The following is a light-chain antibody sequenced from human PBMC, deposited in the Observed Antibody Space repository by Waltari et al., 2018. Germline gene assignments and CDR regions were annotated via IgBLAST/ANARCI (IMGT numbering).Light chain of an antibody. V-gene: IGLV1-40*01. J-gene: IGLJ2*01. Sequence: QSGLTQPPSVSGAPGQSVTISCTGSSSNIGAGYDVHWYQQLPGPAPKPLIYGNTKRPAGVPDRFSGSKSGTSASLAITGLQAEDEADYYCQSYDNILTVIFGGGTKVTVL. CDR1: SSNIGAGYD. CDR3: QSYDNILTVI. CDR2: GNT.